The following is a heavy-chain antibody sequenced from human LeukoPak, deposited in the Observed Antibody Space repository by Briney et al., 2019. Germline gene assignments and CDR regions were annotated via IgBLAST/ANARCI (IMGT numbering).Heavy chain of an antibody. CDR3: ARNPPPYSSSSGGPHWFDP. CDR2: ISAYNGNT. V-gene: IGHV1-18*01. CDR1: GYTFTSYG. Sequence: VASVKVSCKASGYTFTSYGISWVRQAPGQGLEWMGWISAYNGNTNYAQKLQGRVTMTTDTSTSTAYMELRSLRSDDTAVYYCARNPPPYSSSSGGPHWFDPWGQGTLVTVSS. D-gene: IGHD6-6*01. J-gene: IGHJ5*02.